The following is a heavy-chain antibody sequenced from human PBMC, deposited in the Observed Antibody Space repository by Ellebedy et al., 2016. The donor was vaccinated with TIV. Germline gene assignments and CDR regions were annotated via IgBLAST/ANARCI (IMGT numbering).Heavy chain of an antibody. Sequence: PGGSLRLSCGASGFIFKNFLMYWVRQAPGKGPEWVSRISGDGRTTNYADSVKGRFITSRDNAKKSLFLQMDSLRAEDTAVYYCARDRGEGRIFSFFDLWGQGTLVTVSS. V-gene: IGHV3-74*01. CDR2: ISGDGRTT. CDR1: GFIFKNFL. J-gene: IGHJ4*02. CDR3: ARDRGEGRIFSFFDL. D-gene: IGHD3-16*01.